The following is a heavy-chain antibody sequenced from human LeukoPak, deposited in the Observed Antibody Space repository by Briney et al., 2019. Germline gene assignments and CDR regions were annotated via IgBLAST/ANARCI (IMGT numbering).Heavy chain of an antibody. J-gene: IGHJ4*02. V-gene: IGHV4-39*07. CDR2: INHSGST. CDR3: ARVLVAVDYYDSSLERTFDY. CDR1: GGSISSGGYY. Sequence: SETLSLTCTVSGGSISSGGYYWSWIRQPPGKGLEWIGEINHSGSTNYNPSLKSRVTISVDTSKNQFSLKLSSVTAADTAVYYCARVLVAVDYYDSSLERTFDYWGQGTLVTVSS. D-gene: IGHD3-22*01.